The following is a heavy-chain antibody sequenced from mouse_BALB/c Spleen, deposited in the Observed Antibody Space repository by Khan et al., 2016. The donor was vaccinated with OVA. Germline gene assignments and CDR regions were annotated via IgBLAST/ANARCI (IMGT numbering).Heavy chain of an antibody. CDR1: GYTFTTYY. D-gene: IGHD2-4*01. Sequence: QVQLKQSGPELVKPGASVKMSCKASGYTFTTYYIHWVKQRPGQGLEWIGWIYPGDGFTTYNEKFKGKTTLTADKSSSTAYMLLSSLTSEDSAIYFCARRYDYDGGFAYWGQGTLVTVSA. V-gene: IGHV1S56*01. J-gene: IGHJ3*01. CDR2: IYPGDGFT. CDR3: ARRYDYDGGFAY.